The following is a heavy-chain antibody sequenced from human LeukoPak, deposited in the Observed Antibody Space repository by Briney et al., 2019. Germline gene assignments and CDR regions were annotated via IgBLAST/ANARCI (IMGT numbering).Heavy chain of an antibody. D-gene: IGHD3-3*01. CDR3: ARVERITIFGVVSYFFDY. CDR2: MNPNSGNT. CDR1: GYTFTSCD. Sequence: ASVKVSCKASGYTFTSCDINWVRQATGQGLEWMGWMNPNSGNTGYAQKFQGRVTMTRNTSISTAYMELSSLRSEDTAVYYCARVERITIFGVVSYFFDYWGQGTLVTVSS. V-gene: IGHV1-8*01. J-gene: IGHJ4*02.